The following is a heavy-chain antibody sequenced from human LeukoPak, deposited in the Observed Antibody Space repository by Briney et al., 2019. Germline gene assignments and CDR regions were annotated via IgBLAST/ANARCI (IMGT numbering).Heavy chain of an antibody. V-gene: IGHV4-4*02. CDR2: IYHSGGT. D-gene: IGHD6-19*01. CDR1: GVSISNANW. Sequence: SETLSLTCAVSGVSISNANWWTWVRQPPGKGLEWIGEIYHSGGTNYNPSLKSRVTISVDKANNQFSLKLSSVTAADTAVYYCARVSAAAGTSYSSGWYAYWGQGTLVTVSS. CDR3: ARVSAAAGTSYSSGWYAY. J-gene: IGHJ4*02.